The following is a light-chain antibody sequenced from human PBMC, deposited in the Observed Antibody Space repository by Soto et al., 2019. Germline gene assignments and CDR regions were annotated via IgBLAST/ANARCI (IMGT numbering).Light chain of an antibody. Sequence: DIVMTQYPDSLPVSLGERATINCKSSQSVLYSSNNKNYLAWYQQKPGQPPKLLIYWASTRESGVPDRFSGSGSGTDLTLTISSLQAEDVAVYYCQQYYSTPFTFGPGTKVDIK. CDR1: QSVLYSSNNKNY. V-gene: IGKV4-1*01. CDR2: WAS. CDR3: QQYYSTPFT. J-gene: IGKJ3*01.